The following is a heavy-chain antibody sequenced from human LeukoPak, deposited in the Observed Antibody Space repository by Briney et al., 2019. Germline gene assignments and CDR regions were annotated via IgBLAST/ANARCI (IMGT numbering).Heavy chain of an antibody. CDR2: ISYDGSNK. J-gene: IGHJ4*02. D-gene: IGHD3-22*01. CDR1: GFTFSSYG. Sequence: GGSLRLSCAASGFTFSSYGMHWDRQAPGKGLEWVAVISYDGSNKYYADSVKGRFTISRDNSKNTLYLQMNSLRAEDTAVYYCAKDGWDYYDSSGYTDYWGQGTLVTVSS. CDR3: AKDGWDYYDSSGYTDY. V-gene: IGHV3-30*18.